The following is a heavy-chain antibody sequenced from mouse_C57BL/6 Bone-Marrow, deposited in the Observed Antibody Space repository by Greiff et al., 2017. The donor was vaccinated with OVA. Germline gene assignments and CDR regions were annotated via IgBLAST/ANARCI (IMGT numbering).Heavy chain of an antibody. J-gene: IGHJ3*01. CDR2: ISTYYGDA. CDR1: GYTFTDYA. Sequence: VQLQQSGPELVRPGVSVKISCKGSGYTFTDYAMHWVKQSHAKSLEWIGVISTYYGDASYNQKLKDKATMTVDKSSSTAYMELARLTSEDSAVYYYARTFIYYYDWGQGTLVTVSA. D-gene: IGHD1-1*01. CDR3: ARTFIYYYD. V-gene: IGHV1-67*01.